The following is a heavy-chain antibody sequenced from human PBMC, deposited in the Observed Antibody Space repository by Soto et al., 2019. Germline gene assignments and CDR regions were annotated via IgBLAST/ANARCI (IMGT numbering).Heavy chain of an antibody. D-gene: IGHD1-26*01. J-gene: IGHJ4*02. CDR3: VKGLGNYWAIHY. CDR2: VSASGLNT. V-gene: IGHV3-23*01. Sequence: PGGSLRLSCAASGFTFSTYAMAWVRQAPGKGLEWVSVVSASGLNTDYADPVKGRFYISRDNSKNTVYLQMNSLRAEDTAVYYCVKGLGNYWAIHYWGQATLVTVSS. CDR1: GFTFSTYA.